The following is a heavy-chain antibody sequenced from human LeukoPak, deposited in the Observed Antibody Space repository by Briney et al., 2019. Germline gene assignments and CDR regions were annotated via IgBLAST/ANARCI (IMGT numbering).Heavy chain of an antibody. CDR2: ISYDGSNK. J-gene: IGHJ3*02. D-gene: IGHD3-22*01. CDR1: GFTFSSYA. CDR3: ARRYYYDSSGPLGAFDI. V-gene: IGHV3-30*04. Sequence: GGSLRLSCAASGFTFSSYAMHWVRQAPGKGLEWVAVISYDGSNKYYADSVKGRFTISRDNAKNSLYLQMNSLRAEDTAVYYCARRYYYDSSGPLGAFDIWGQGTMVTVSS.